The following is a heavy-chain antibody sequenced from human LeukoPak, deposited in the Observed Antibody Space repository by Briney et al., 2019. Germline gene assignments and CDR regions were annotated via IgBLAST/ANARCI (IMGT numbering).Heavy chain of an antibody. CDR3: ARSRYDYIWGIDY. CDR2: LNSDGSST. V-gene: IGHV3-74*01. CDR1: GFTFSNYW. Sequence: QPGGSLRLSCAASGFTFSNYWMHWVRHAPGKGLVWVSRLNSDGSSTNYADSVKGRFTISRDNAKNTLYLQMNSLRDEDTAVFYCARSRYDYIWGIDYWGQGTLVTISS. D-gene: IGHD3-16*01. J-gene: IGHJ4*02.